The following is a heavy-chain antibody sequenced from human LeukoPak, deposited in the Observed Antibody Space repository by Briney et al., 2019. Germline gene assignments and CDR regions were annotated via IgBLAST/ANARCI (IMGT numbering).Heavy chain of an antibody. J-gene: IGHJ6*02. CDR2: ISYDGSNK. Sequence: GGSLRLSCAASGFTFSSYAMHWVRQAPGKGLEWVAVISYDGSNKYYADSVKGRFTISRDNSKNTLYLQMNSLRAEDTAVYYCARDRTFGGVIVRIYYYYGMDVWGQGTTVTVSS. CDR3: ARDRTFGGVIVRIYYYYGMDV. D-gene: IGHD3-16*02. CDR1: GFTFSSYA. V-gene: IGHV3-30-3*01.